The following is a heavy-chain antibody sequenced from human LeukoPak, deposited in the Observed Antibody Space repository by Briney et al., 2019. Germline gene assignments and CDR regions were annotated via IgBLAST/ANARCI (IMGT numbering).Heavy chain of an antibody. D-gene: IGHD3-3*01. Sequence: SVKVSCKASGGTFSSYAISWVRQAPGQGLEWMGGIIPIFGTANYAQKFQGRVTITADESTSTAYMELSSLRSEDTAVYYCATAVRYYDFWSGYFYWGQGTLVTVSS. CDR1: GGTFSSYA. CDR3: ATAVRYYDFWSGYFY. J-gene: IGHJ4*02. V-gene: IGHV1-69*13. CDR2: IIPIFGTA.